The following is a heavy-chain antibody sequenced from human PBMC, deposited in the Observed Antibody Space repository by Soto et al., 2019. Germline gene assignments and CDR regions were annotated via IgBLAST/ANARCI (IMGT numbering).Heavy chain of an antibody. CDR3: ARDRRSDIVLVPAAMRDGMDV. V-gene: IGHV1-46*01. J-gene: IGHJ6*02. CDR2: INPSGGST. Sequence: ASVKVSCKASGYTFTGYYMHWVRQAPGQGLEWMGIINPSGGSTSYAQKFQGRVTMTRDTSTSTVYMELSSLRSEDTAVYYCARDRRSDIVLVPAAMRDGMDVWGQGTTVTVSS. D-gene: IGHD2-2*01. CDR1: GYTFTGYY.